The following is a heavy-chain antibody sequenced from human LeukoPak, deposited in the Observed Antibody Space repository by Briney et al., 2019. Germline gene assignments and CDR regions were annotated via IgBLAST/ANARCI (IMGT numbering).Heavy chain of an antibody. V-gene: IGHV1-8*01. CDR3: ARDKGDGGTPRWGWFDP. CDR2: MNPNSGNT. J-gene: IGHJ5*02. D-gene: IGHD4-23*01. Sequence: ASVKVSCKASGYTFTDHDINWVRQATGQGPEWMGWMNPNSGNTGYAQKFQGRVTITADESTSTAYMELSSLRSEDTAVYYCARDKGDGGTPRWGWFDPWGQGTLVTVSS. CDR1: GYTFTDHD.